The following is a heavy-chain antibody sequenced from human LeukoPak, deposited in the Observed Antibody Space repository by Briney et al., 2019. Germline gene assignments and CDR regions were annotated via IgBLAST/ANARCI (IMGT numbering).Heavy chain of an antibody. Sequence: GASVKVSCKTSGYTFTSYYMHWVRQAPGQGPEWMGIINPSGTRTWYAQRFQGRVTITADKSTSTAYMELSSLRSEDTAVYYCASFPHAGLLEWLTFAYWGQGTLVTVSS. CDR3: ASFPHAGLLEWLTFAY. J-gene: IGHJ4*02. CDR1: GYTFTSYY. D-gene: IGHD3-3*01. CDR2: INPSGTRT. V-gene: IGHV1-46*01.